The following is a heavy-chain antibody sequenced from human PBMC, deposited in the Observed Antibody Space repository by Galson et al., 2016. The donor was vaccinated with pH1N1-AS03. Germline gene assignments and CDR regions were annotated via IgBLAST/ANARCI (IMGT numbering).Heavy chain of an antibody. CDR3: ARYRGITLVDDGAFDI. Sequence: SETLSLTCTVSGDSVSGGSHYWNWVRQPPGKGLEWIAYIYYNGATKYNHSLQSQVTTSVDSSKNQFALKLTSVTAADTALYFCARYRGITLVDDGAFDIWGRGTMVTVSS. CDR2: IYYNGAT. J-gene: IGHJ3*02. D-gene: IGHD3-16*01. CDR1: GDSVSGGSHY. V-gene: IGHV4-61*01.